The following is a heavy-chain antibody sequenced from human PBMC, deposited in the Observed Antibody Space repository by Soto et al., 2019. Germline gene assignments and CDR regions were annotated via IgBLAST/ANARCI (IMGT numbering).Heavy chain of an antibody. CDR3: ASSFWSGYSALYYYYYGMDV. D-gene: IGHD3-3*01. CDR1: GYTFTSYA. J-gene: IGHJ6*02. CDR2: INAGNGNT. Sequence: GASVKVSCKASGYTFTSYAMHWVRQAPGQRLEWMRWINAGNGNTKYSQKFQGRVTITRDTSASTAYMELSSLRSEDTAVYYCASSFWSGYSALYYYYYGMDVWGQGTTVTVSS. V-gene: IGHV1-3*01.